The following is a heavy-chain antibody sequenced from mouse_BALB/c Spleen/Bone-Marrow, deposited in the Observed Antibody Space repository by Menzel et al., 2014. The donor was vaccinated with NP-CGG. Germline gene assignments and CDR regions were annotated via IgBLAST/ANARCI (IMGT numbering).Heavy chain of an antibody. CDR1: GFTFSSYA. CDR2: ISSGGNYT. J-gene: IGHJ2*01. Sequence: EAMLVESGGGLVKPGGSLKLSCAASGFTFSSYAMSWIRQTPEKRLEWVATISSGGNYTYYPDSVKGRFTISRGNAKNTLYLQMSSLRSEDTAMYYCARPNTDYFDYWGQGTTLTVSS. D-gene: IGHD5-1-1*01. CDR3: ARPNTDYFDY. V-gene: IGHV5-9-1*01.